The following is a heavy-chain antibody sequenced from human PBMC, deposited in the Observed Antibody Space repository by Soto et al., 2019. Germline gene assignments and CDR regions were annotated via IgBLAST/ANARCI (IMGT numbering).Heavy chain of an antibody. D-gene: IGHD5-12*01. CDR1: AFTFSSYS. V-gene: IGHV3-23*01. CDR3: AKAIQMATILRQFDY. CDR2: ISATGGNT. Sequence: PGGSLRLSCAVSAFTFSSYSMSLVRQAPGKGLECVSGISATGGNTYYADSVRGRFTTSRDNSNNTLYLQMNSLRAEDTAVYHCAKAIQMATILRQFDYWGEGNLVTVSS. J-gene: IGHJ4*02.